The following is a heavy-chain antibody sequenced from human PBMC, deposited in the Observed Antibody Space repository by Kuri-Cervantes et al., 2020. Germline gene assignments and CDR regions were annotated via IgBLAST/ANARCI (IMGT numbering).Heavy chain of an antibody. CDR2: ISSSSSTI. Sequence: GESLKISCAASGFTFSSYSMNWVRQAPGKGLEWVSYISSSSSTIYYADSVKGRFTISRDNAKNSLYLQMNSLRDEDTAVYYCAREGYDYDWGSYRYFDYWGQGTLVTVSS. V-gene: IGHV3-48*02. CDR3: AREGYDYDWGSYRYFDY. CDR1: GFTFSSYS. J-gene: IGHJ4*02. D-gene: IGHD3-16*02.